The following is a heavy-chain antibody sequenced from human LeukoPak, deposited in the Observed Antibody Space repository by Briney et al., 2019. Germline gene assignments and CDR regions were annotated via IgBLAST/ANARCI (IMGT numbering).Heavy chain of an antibody. Sequence: ASVKVSCKASGGTFSTYAIIWVRQAPGQGLEWMGWSSAYNGNTNYAQKLQGRVTMTTDTSTSTAYMELRSLRSDDTAVYYCARDEWGLDYYDSSGYFNYWGQGTLVTVS. J-gene: IGHJ4*02. CDR1: GGTFSTYA. D-gene: IGHD3-22*01. CDR2: SSAYNGNT. CDR3: ARDEWGLDYYDSSGYFNY. V-gene: IGHV1-18*01.